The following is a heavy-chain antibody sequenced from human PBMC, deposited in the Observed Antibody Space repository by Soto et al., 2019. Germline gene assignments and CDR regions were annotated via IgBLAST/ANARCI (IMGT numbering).Heavy chain of an antibody. CDR2: TYYRSKWYN. J-gene: IGHJ5*02. CDR1: GDSVSSNSAT. D-gene: IGHD1-1*01. CDR3: GRAHLGTDRYILEPFDP. V-gene: IGHV6-1*01. Sequence: RSQTLSLTCVISGDSVSSNSATWNWIRQSPSRGLEWLGRTYYRSKWYNDYAISVKSRITINPDTSKNQFSLQLISVIPEDTAVYYCGRAHLGTDRYILEPFDPWGQGTLVTVSS.